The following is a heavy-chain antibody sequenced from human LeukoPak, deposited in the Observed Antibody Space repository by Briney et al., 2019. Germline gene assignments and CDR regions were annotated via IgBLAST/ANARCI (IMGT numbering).Heavy chain of an antibody. D-gene: IGHD3-10*01. CDR3: ARALLRFGEPSHIDY. CDR1: GYTFTSYG. J-gene: IGHJ4*02. V-gene: IGHV1-18*01. Sequence: ASVKVSCKASGYTFTSYGISWVRQAPGQGLEWMGWITAYNDNTNYAQKLQGRVTMTTDTSTSTAYMGLRSLRSDDTAVYYCARALLRFGEPSHIDYWGQGTLVTASS. CDR2: ITAYNDNT.